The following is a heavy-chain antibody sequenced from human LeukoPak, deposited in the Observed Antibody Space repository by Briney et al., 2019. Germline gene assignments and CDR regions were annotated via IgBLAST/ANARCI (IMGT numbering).Heavy chain of an antibody. J-gene: IGHJ4*02. CDR1: GFTFSSYA. CDR3: AKVIYPVVVVAAPDY. V-gene: IGHV3-23*01. CDR2: ISGSGGST. Sequence: PGGSLRLSCAASGFTFSSYAMSWVRQAPGKGLEWGSAISGSGGSTYYADSVKGRFTISRDNSKNTLYLQMNSLRAEDTAVYYCAKVIYPVVVVAAPDYWGQGTLVTVSS. D-gene: IGHD2-15*01.